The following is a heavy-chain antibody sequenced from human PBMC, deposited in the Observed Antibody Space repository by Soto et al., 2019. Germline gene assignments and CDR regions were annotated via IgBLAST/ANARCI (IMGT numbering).Heavy chain of an antibody. CDR3: AKIITGAGIAY. D-gene: IGHD6-13*01. Sequence: EVHLLESGGDLVQPGESLRLSCSASGFTFINYGMAWVRQAPGKGLEWLSSISGDGAGRYYADSVKGRFTISRDNPKNTLSLQMNTLRAEDTAVYYCAKIITGAGIAYCGQGTLVTVSS. CDR1: GFTFINYG. J-gene: IGHJ4*02. V-gene: IGHV3-23*01. CDR2: ISGDGAGR.